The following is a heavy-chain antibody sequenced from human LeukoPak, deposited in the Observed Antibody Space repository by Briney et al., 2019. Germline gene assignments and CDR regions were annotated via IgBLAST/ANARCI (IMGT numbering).Heavy chain of an antibody. D-gene: IGHD2-2*01. CDR3: AKEESAYIVVVPGGFDP. V-gene: IGHV3-23*01. CDR2: ISGSGGST. Sequence: GGSLRLSCAASGFTFSSYAMSWVRQAPGKGLELDSAISGSGGSTYYADSVKGRFTISRDNSKNTLYLQMNSLRAEDTAVYYCAKEESAYIVVVPGGFDPWGQGTLVTVSS. CDR1: GFTFSSYA. J-gene: IGHJ5*02.